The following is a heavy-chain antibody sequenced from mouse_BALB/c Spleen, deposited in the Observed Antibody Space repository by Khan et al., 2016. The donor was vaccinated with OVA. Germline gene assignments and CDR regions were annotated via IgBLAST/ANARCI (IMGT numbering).Heavy chain of an antibody. CDR3: ARSGGNFHWYIDF. Sequence: EVQLVESGGGLVQPGGSRKLSCVASGFTLSSFGMHWVRQAPMKGLEWVAYISSGSSTIYYVDTVKGRFTISRDNPTNTLFLQMTCLRSDDPAMYYCARSGGNFHWYIDFWGAGTSVTVSS. J-gene: IGHJ1*01. CDR1: GFTLSSFG. D-gene: IGHD2-1*01. CDR2: ISSGSSTI. V-gene: IGHV5-17*02.